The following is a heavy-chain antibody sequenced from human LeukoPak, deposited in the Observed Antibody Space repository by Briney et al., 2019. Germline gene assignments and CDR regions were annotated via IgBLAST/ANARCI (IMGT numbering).Heavy chain of an antibody. V-gene: IGHV4-34*01. D-gene: IGHD6-13*01. Sequence: SETLSLTCAVYGGSFSGYYWSWIRQPPGKGLEWIGEINHSGSTNYNPSLKSRVTISVDTSKNQFSLKPSSVTAADTAVYYCARGLRAAAGSEAGYYFDYWGQGTLVTVSS. J-gene: IGHJ4*02. CDR2: INHSGST. CDR1: GGSFSGYY. CDR3: ARGLRAAAGSEAGYYFDY.